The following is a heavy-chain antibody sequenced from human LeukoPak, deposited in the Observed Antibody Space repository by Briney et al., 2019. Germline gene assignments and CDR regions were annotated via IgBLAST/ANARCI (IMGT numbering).Heavy chain of an antibody. CDR2: ISYDGSNE. CDR3: ARYDGGSGHFDY. CDR1: GFTFDNYA. Sequence: GGSLRLSCAASGFTFDNYAMSWVRQAPGKGPEWVAVISYDGSNEYYADSVKGRFTISRDNSKNTLYLQMNSLRPEDTAVYYCARYDGGSGHFDYWGQGTLVTVSS. V-gene: IGHV3-30-3*01. J-gene: IGHJ4*02. D-gene: IGHD3-10*01.